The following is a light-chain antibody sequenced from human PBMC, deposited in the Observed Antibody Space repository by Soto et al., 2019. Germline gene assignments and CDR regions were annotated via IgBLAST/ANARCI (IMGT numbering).Light chain of an antibody. CDR1: QSVSSSY. J-gene: IGKJ1*01. Sequence: EIVLTQSPGTLSLSPGERATLSCRASQSVSSSYLAWYQQKPGQAPRLLIYGASSRATGIPDRFRGSGSGTDFTLTISRLEPEDFAVYYCQHYGSSLWTFGQGTKVEIK. CDR2: GAS. CDR3: QHYGSSLWT. V-gene: IGKV3-20*01.